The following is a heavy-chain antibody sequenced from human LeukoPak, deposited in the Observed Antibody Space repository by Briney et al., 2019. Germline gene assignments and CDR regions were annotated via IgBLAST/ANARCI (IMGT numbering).Heavy chain of an antibody. V-gene: IGHV5-51*01. CDR3: ARHPSGGVTTARYFDY. CDR1: GSRFTSYW. J-gene: IGHJ4*02. D-gene: IGHD3-10*01. Sequence: GAALEICCEGSGSRFTSYWLGWVRPMPGKGVGLRGIIYPGDSDTRYSPSFQGQVTISADKSISTAYLQWSSLKASDTVMYYCARHPSGGVTTARYFDYWGQGTLVTVSS. CDR2: IYPGDSDT.